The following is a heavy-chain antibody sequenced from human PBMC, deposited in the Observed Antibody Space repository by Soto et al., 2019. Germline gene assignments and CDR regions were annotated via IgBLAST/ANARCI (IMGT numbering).Heavy chain of an antibody. CDR2: IANKVNGYTT. Sequence: VQLVESGGGLVQPGGSLRLSCVASGSTFSDQYMDWVRQAPGKGLEWIGRIANKVNGYTTEYAPSVKGRFSISRDDSESSLCLQMSDLKTEDTAKYSCTRGYSGVSIYAFDIWGQGTGVTVSS. CDR3: TRGYSGVSIYAFDI. J-gene: IGHJ3*02. D-gene: IGHD6-19*01. V-gene: IGHV3-72*01. CDR1: GSTFSDQY.